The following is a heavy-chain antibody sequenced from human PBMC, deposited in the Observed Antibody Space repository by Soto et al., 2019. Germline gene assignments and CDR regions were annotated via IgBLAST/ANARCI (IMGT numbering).Heavy chain of an antibody. CDR2: IYYNGNT. CDR3: TRANWYSEY. D-gene: IGHD7-27*01. V-gene: IGHV4-59*11. CDR1: GGSTSNHY. J-gene: IGHJ4*02. Sequence: SETLSLTSTGSGGSTSNHYWSWIRQPPGKGQEWIGYIYYNGNTNYNPSLKSRVTMSVGTSKNQISLKLSSVTAADTAVYYCTRANWYSEYWGQGTLVTVS.